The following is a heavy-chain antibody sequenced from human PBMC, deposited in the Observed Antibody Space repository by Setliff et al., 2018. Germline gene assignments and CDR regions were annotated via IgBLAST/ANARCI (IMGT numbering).Heavy chain of an antibody. CDR3: VHNADFIGTFNT. CDR2: IKSYGSGGTI. V-gene: IGHV3-15*01. CDR1: GLRFSDAW. D-gene: IGHD2-8*01. J-gene: IGHJ3*01. Sequence: GGSLRLSWAVSGLRFSDAWVSWVRQAPGKGLEWAGRIKSYGSGGTIDYAAPVEGRFTISRDDSKNTVYLQMSSLKIEDTAVYYCVHNADFIGTFNTWGQGTMVTVSS.